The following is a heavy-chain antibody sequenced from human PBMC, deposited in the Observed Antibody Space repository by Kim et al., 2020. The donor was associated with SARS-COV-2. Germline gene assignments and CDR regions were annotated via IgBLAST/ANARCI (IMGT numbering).Heavy chain of an antibody. CDR1: GFTFSIYS. Sequence: GGSLRLSCTASGFTFSIYSMNWVRQAPGKGLEWVSSISSSSSYIKYADLVKGRFTISRDNAKNSLYLHMNSLGAEDTAVFYCARGDYCPRGVCQSHGMDVWGQGTTVTVS. V-gene: IGHV3-21*01. J-gene: IGHJ6*02. D-gene: IGHD2-8*02. CDR3: ARGDYCPRGVCQSHGMDV. CDR2: ISSSSSYI.